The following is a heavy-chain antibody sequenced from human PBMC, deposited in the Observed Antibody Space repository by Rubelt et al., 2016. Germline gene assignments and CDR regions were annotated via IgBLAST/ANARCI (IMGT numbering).Heavy chain of an antibody. J-gene: IGHJ4*02. D-gene: IGHD3-10*01. V-gene: IGHV3-53*01. CDR1: GFTVSSNY. CDR3: ARAGDPVSGFDY. Sequence: EVQLVESGGGLIQPGGSLGLSCAASGFTVSSNYMSWVRQAPGKGLEWVSVIYSGGSTYYADYVKGRFTISRDNSKNTLYLQMNSLRAEDTAVYYCARAGDPVSGFDYWGQGTLVTVSS. CDR2: IYSGGST.